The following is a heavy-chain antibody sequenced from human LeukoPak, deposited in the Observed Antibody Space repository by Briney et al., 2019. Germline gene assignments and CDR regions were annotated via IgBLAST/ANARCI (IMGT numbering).Heavy chain of an antibody. CDR1: GFTFSSSW. CDR2: INQDGGEI. V-gene: IGHV3-7*03. CDR3: AKVAVAGTSPANYFDY. J-gene: IGHJ4*02. D-gene: IGHD6-19*01. Sequence: GGSLRLSCAASGFTFSSSWMTWVRQAPGKGLEWVASINQDGGEIHYVDSVKGRFTISRDNAKNSLYLQMNSLRAEDMALYYCAKVAVAGTSPANYFDYWGQGTLVTVSS.